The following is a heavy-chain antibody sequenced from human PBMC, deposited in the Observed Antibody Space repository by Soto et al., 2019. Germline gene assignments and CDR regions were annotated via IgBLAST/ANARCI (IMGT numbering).Heavy chain of an antibody. D-gene: IGHD2-2*01. CDR1: GGSMRSYY. CDR2: IHDSGIT. CDR3: AREYAFSSDY. V-gene: IGHV4-59*01. Sequence: QLQLQESGPGLVKPSETLSLTCSVSGGSMRSYYWSWIRQPPGKGLEWIGYIHDSGITDYNPSLTSRATISIDTFRNQISLNLHSVTAADTAVYYCAREYAFSSDYWGQGTVVTVSS. J-gene: IGHJ4*02.